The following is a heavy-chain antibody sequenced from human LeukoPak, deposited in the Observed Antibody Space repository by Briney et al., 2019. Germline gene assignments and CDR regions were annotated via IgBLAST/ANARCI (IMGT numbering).Heavy chain of an antibody. CDR3: ARHGADYDSSGYPERVLLDY. D-gene: IGHD3-22*01. V-gene: IGHV4-39*01. J-gene: IGHJ4*02. CDR2: TLYDGSS. CDR1: GGSIISSSHY. Sequence: SETLSLTCTISGGSIISSSHYWGWIRQPPGKGLEWIGSVIGSTLYDGSSGYNPSLNSRLTISVDTSKNQFSLRLRSVTAADTAVYYCARHGADYDSSGYPERVLLDYWGQGTLVTVSS.